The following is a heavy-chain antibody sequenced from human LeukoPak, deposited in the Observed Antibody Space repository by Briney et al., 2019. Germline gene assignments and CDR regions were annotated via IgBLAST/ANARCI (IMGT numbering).Heavy chain of an antibody. J-gene: IGHJ5*02. CDR3: AKEGGIVVVPAAIAPAWFDP. CDR1: GFTFSSYA. CDR2: ISGSGGST. Sequence: GGSLRLSCAASGFTFSSYAMSWVRQAPGKGLEWVSAISGSGGSTYYADSVKGWFTISRDNSKNTLYLQMNSLRAEDTAVYYCAKEGGIVVVPAAIAPAWFDPWGQGTLVTVSS. D-gene: IGHD2-2*02. V-gene: IGHV3-23*01.